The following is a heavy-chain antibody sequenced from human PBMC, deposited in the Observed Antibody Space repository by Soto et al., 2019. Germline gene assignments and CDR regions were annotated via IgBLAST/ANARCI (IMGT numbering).Heavy chain of an antibody. Sequence: ASVKVSCQASGYTFTSYAMHWVRQAPGQRLGWMGWINAGNGNTKYSQKFQGRVTITRDTSASTAYMELSSLRSEDTAVYYCARDQTAGTYWFDPWGQGTLVTVSS. CDR1: GYTFTSYA. V-gene: IGHV1-3*01. CDR2: INAGNGNT. J-gene: IGHJ5*02. D-gene: IGHD6-13*01. CDR3: ARDQTAGTYWFDP.